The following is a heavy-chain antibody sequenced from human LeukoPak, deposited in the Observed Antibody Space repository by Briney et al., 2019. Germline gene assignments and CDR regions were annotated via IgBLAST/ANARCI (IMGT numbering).Heavy chain of an antibody. CDR1: GFTFSSYG. J-gene: IGHJ6*02. CDR3: ARQSGPDIVVVPAPNYYYYGMDV. V-gene: IGHV3-33*01. CDR2: IWYDGSNK. D-gene: IGHD2-2*01. Sequence: GGSLRLSCAASGFTFSSYGMHWVRQAPGKGLEWVAVIWYDGSNKYYADSVKGRFTISRDNSKNTLYLQMNSLRAEDTAVYYCARQSGPDIVVVPAPNYYYYGMDVWGQGTTVTVSS.